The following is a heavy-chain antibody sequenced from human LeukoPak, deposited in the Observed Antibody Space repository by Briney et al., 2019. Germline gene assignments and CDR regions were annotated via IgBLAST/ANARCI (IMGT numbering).Heavy chain of an antibody. D-gene: IGHD3-22*01. CDR2: ISGSGGNT. Sequence: PGGSLRLSCAASGFTFSSYAMTWVRQAPGKGLEWVSTISGSGGNTYYADFVKGRFTISRDNSKNTLYLQMNSLRAEDTAVYYCAKSRGYYYDSSGYPNYFHYWGQGTLVTVSS. V-gene: IGHV3-23*01. CDR1: GFTFSSYA. J-gene: IGHJ4*02. CDR3: AKSRGYYYDSSGYPNYFHY.